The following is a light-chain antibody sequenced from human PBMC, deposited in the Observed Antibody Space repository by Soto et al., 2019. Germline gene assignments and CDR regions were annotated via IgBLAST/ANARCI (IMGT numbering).Light chain of an antibody. Sequence: QSALTKPRSVSGSPGQSVTISCTGTSSDVGGYNYVSWYQQHPGKAPKHMIYDVSKRPSGVPDRFSGFKSGNTASLTISGLQAEEEADYYCCSYAGSYNVVFCGGTKVTVL. CDR2: DVS. J-gene: IGLJ2*01. CDR3: CSYAGSYNVV. V-gene: IGLV2-11*01. CDR1: SSDVGGYNY.